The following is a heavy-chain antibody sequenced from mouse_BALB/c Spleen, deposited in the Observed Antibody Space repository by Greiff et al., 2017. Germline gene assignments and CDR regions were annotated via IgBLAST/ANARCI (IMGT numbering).Heavy chain of an antibody. V-gene: IGHV3-6*02. J-gene: IGHJ3*01. Sequence: EVQLVESGPGLVKPSQSLTLTCSVTGYSITSGYYWNWIRQSPGNKLEWMGFISYDGSNNYNPSLKNRTTITRDTSKNQLFLKLNSVTTEDTATYYCARASDDYYGSSYGFAYWGQGTLVTVSA. CDR2: ISYDGSN. CDR1: GYSITSGYY. CDR3: ARASDDYYGSSYGFAY. D-gene: IGHD1-1*01.